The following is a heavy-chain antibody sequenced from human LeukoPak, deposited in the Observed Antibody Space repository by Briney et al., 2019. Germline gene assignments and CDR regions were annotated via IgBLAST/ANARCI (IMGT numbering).Heavy chain of an antibody. V-gene: IGHV1-46*01. CDR3: ARDEYYYGSRDY. Sequence: ASVKVSCKASGYTFTSYYMHWVRQAPGQGLEWMGIINPVGGSTTYAQKFQGRVTMTRDTSTSTVYMELSSPRSEDTAVYYCARDEYYYGSRDYWGQGTLVTVSS. D-gene: IGHD3-10*01. CDR2: INPVGGST. J-gene: IGHJ4*02. CDR1: GYTFTSYY.